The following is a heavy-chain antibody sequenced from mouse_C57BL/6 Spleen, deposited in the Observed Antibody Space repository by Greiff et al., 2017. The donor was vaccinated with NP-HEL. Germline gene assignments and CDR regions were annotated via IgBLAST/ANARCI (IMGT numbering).Heavy chain of an antibody. Sequence: QVQLKQPGAELVKPGASVKLSCKASGYTFTSYWMQWVKQRPGQGLEWIGEIDPSDSYTNYNQKFKGKATLTVDTSSSTAYMQLSSLTSEDSAVYYCAREGGGKGFAYWGQGTLVTVSA. J-gene: IGHJ3*01. D-gene: IGHD1-1*02. V-gene: IGHV1-50*01. CDR1: GYTFTSYW. CDR2: IDPSDSYT. CDR3: AREGGGKGFAY.